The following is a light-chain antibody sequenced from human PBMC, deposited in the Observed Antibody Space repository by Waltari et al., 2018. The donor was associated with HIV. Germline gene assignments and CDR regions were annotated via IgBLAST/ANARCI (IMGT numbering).Light chain of an antibody. CDR3: SSYTTSSTWV. CDR2: EVT. Sequence: QSAMTQHPSVSGSLGQSVTISCPVTSSDIEAYNRVSWYQQSTGTAPKLRIYEVTTRPSGVPFRFSGSKSGNTASLTISCLQAGDEADYYCSSYTTSSTWVFGGGTKLTVL. V-gene: IGLV2-18*02. CDR1: SSDIEAYNR. J-gene: IGLJ3*02.